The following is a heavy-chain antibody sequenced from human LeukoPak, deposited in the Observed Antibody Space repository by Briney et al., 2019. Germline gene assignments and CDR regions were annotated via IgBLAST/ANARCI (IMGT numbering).Heavy chain of an antibody. CDR1: GFTFTSYG. CDR2: VSAYNGNT. V-gene: IGHV1-18*01. J-gene: IGHJ6*02. Sequence: ASVKVSCMASGFTFTSYGFTWVRQAPGQGLEWMGWVSAYNGNTNYAQKFQGRVTMTTDTSTSTVHMELRSLRSDDTAVYYCARGGSSGIYGMDVWGQGTTVTVSS. CDR3: ARGGSSGIYGMDV. D-gene: IGHD3-22*01.